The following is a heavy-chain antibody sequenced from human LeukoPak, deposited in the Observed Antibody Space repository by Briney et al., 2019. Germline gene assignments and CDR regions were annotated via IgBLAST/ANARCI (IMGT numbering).Heavy chain of an antibody. CDR2: INPNSGGT. CDR3: ARDYDILTGYYEGLNWFDP. Sequence: GASAKVSCKASGYTFTGYYMHWVRQAPGQGLEWMGWINPNSGGTNYAQKFQGRVTMTRDTSISTAYMELSRLRSDDTAVYYCARDYDILTGYYEGLNWFDPWGQGTLVTVSS. V-gene: IGHV1-2*02. J-gene: IGHJ5*02. D-gene: IGHD3-9*01. CDR1: GYTFTGYY.